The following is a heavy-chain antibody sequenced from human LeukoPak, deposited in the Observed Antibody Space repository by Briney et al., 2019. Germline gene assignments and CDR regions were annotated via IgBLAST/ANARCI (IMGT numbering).Heavy chain of an antibody. CDR1: GFTFSSNW. Sequence: GGSLRLSCAASGFTFSSNWMSWVRQAPGKGLEWVAHINQDGSEKYYVDSAKGRFTISRDSAKNSLYLQMNSLRVEDTAVYHCARGDRGPPPWGQGTLVTVSS. J-gene: IGHJ5*02. CDR2: INQDGSEK. V-gene: IGHV3-7*01. CDR3: ARGDRGPPP. D-gene: IGHD3-10*01.